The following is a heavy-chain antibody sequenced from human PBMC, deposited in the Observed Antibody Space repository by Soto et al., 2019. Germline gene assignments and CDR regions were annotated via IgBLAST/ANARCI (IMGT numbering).Heavy chain of an antibody. CDR1: GYTFTGYY. Sequence: QVQLVQSGAEVKKPGASVKVSCKASGYTFTGYYMHCVRQAPGQGLQWMGWINPNCGGANYVQEFQGRVTMTRETSISTAYMELSRLTYDDTAVYYCARDLEAFVCGYYYYIMGVWGQGTTVSVSS. J-gene: IGHJ6*02. CDR3: ARDLEAFVCGYYYYIMGV. V-gene: IGHV1-2*02. D-gene: IGHD3-16*01. CDR2: INPNCGGA.